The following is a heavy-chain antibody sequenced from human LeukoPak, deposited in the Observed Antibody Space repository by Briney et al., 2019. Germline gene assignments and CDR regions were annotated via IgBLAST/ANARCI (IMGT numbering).Heavy chain of an antibody. D-gene: IGHD3-22*01. V-gene: IGHV3-53*01. CDR3: ASIPYYYDSSGYYAFDY. Sequence: GGSLRLSCAASGFTVSSNYMSWVRQAPGKGLEWVSVIYSGGSTYYADSVKGRFTISRDNSKNTLYLQMNSLRAEDTAVYYCASIPYYYDSSGYYAFDYWGQGTVVSVFS. CDR1: GFTVSSNY. J-gene: IGHJ4*02. CDR2: IYSGGST.